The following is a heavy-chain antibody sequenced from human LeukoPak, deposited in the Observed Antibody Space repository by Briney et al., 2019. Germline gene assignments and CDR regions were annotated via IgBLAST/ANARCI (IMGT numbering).Heavy chain of an antibody. D-gene: IGHD3-10*01. Sequence: PSDTLSLTCTVSGGSISGSYWSWIRQLPGKGLEWHGHLDYGGGTNYNPSLKSRVAISVDPSKTQFSLRLRSVTVLGTAVSCCPRLSGWRFDPWGQGTLVTVSS. V-gene: IGHV4-59*08. CDR2: LDYGGGT. CDR3: PRLSGWRFDP. CDR1: GGSISGSY. J-gene: IGHJ5*02.